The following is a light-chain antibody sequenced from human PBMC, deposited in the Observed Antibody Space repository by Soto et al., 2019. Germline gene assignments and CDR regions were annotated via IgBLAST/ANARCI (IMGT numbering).Light chain of an antibody. V-gene: IGLV2-14*01. CDR3: SSYTDSSNYV. CDR1: SSDVGGYDF. J-gene: IGLJ1*01. Sequence: QSALTQPPSASGSPGQSVTISCTGTSSDVGGYDFVSWYQQQPGKAPKLMIYQVTNRPSGVSNRFSGSRSGNTASLTISGLQAEDEADYYCSSYTDSSNYVFGTGTKVTGL. CDR2: QVT.